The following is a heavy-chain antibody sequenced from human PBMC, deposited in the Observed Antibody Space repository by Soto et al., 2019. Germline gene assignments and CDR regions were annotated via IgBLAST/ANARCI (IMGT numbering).Heavy chain of an antibody. V-gene: IGHV1-69*06. CDR3: AGQEWDIVVVPAGRYFDY. CDR1: GGTFSSYA. J-gene: IGHJ4*02. CDR2: IIPIFGTA. D-gene: IGHD2-2*01. Sequence: SVKVSCKASGGTFSSYAISWVRQAPGQGLEWMGGIIPIFGTANYAQKFQGRVMITADKSTSTAYMELSSLRSEDTAVYYCAGQEWDIVVVPAGRYFDYWGQGTLVTVSS.